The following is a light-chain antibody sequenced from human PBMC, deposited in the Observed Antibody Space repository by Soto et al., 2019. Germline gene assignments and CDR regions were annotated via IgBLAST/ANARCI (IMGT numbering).Light chain of an antibody. V-gene: IGLV2-14*01. Sequence: QSALTQPDSVSGSPGQSITISCTGTSSDVGAYNYVSWYQQHPGKPPKLMFFEVSDRPSGVSHRFSGSKSGNTASLTISGLQAEDEADYYCSSYTSSNTLVFSGGTKVTVL. CDR2: EVS. CDR3: SSYTSSNTLV. J-gene: IGLJ2*01. CDR1: SSDVGAYNY.